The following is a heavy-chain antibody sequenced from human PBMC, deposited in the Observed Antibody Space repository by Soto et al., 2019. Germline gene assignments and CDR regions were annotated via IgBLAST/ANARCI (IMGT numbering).Heavy chain of an antibody. D-gene: IGHD2-2*01. J-gene: IGHJ4*02. CDR1: GFTVSNEY. CDR3: ARVAPGSSTSCYGCLDY. Sequence: EVQLVESGGGLIQPGGSLRLSCAVSGFTVSNEYMSWVRQAPGKGLEWVSVIYSGGSTYYADSVKGRFTISRDNSKNTLYRQMNSLRAEDTAVYYCARVAPGSSTSCYGCLDYWGQGTLVTVSS. V-gene: IGHV3-53*01. CDR2: IYSGGST.